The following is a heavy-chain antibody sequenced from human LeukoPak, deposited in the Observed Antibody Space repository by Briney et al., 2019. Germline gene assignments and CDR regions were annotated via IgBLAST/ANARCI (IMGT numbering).Heavy chain of an antibody. CDR1: GFTVSSNY. V-gene: IGHV3-66*02. Sequence: GGSLRLSCAASGFTVSSNYMSWVRQAPGKGLGWVSVIYSGGSTYYADSVKGRFTISRDNSKNTLYLQMNSLRAEDTAVYYCARDSGYYDSSGYYYVVDYWGQGTLVTVSS. J-gene: IGHJ4*02. CDR3: ARDSGYYDSSGYYYVVDY. CDR2: IYSGGST. D-gene: IGHD3-22*01.